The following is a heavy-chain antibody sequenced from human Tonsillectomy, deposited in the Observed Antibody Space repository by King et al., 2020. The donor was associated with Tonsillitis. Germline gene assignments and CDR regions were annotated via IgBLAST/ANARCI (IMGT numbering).Heavy chain of an antibody. CDR1: GFTFSDYY. J-gene: IGHJ3*02. V-gene: IGHV3-11*01. CDR3: ARDQRDTAMPASPSDAFDI. CDR2: ISSSGSTI. D-gene: IGHD5-18*01. Sequence: HVQLVESGGGLVKPGGSLRLSCAASGFTFSDYYMSWIRQAPGKGLEWVSYISSSGSTIYYAYSVKGRFTISRDNAKNSLYLQMNSLRAEDTAVYYCARDQRDTAMPASPSDAFDIWGQGTMVTVSS.